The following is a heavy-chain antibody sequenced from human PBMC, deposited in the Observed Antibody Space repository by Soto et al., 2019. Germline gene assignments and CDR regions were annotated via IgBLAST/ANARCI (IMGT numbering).Heavy chain of an antibody. CDR3: ARVRRIGDPIDY. J-gene: IGHJ4*02. Sequence: QVQLVQSGAEVKKPGSSMKVSCKASGGTFSSYAISWVRQAPGQGLEWMGGIIPIFGTANYAQKFQGRVTITADKTTSTAYMALSSLRSEDTAVYYCARVRRIGDPIDYWGQGTLVTVSS. V-gene: IGHV1-69*06. D-gene: IGHD3-10*01. CDR2: IIPIFGTA. CDR1: GGTFSSYA.